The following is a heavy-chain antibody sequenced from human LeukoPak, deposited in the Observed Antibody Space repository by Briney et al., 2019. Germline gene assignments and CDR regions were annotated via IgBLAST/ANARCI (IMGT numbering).Heavy chain of an antibody. D-gene: IGHD3-16*02. CDR3: ARVPAGVIGMKDAFDI. J-gene: IGHJ3*02. CDR2: IRYDGSNK. Sequence: GGSLRLSCAASGITFSSYGMHWVRQAPGKGLEWVAFIRYDGSNKYYADSVKGRFTISRDNSKNTLYLQMNSLRAEDTAVYYCARVPAGVIGMKDAFDIWGQGTMVTVSS. CDR1: GITFSSYG. V-gene: IGHV3-30*02.